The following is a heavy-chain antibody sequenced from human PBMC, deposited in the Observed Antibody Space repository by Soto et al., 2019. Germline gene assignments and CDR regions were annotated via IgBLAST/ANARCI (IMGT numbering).Heavy chain of an antibody. CDR3: AKAGDFDWLLSHFDY. CDR1: GFTFSSYS. Sequence: PGGSLRLSCAASGFTFSSYSMNWVRQAPGKGLEWVSSISSSSSYIYYADSVKGRFTISRDNAKNSLYLQMNSLRAEDTALYHCAKAGDFDWLLSHFDYWGQGTLVTVSS. J-gene: IGHJ4*02. V-gene: IGHV3-21*04. D-gene: IGHD3-9*01. CDR2: ISSSSSYI.